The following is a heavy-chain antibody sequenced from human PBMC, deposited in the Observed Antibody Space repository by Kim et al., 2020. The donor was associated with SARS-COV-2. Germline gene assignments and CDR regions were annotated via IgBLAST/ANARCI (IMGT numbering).Heavy chain of an antibody. D-gene: IGHD3-16*02. Sequence: PSLKSRVTISVDTSKNQFSLKLSSVTAADTAVYYCARASEGGIIKGAFDIWGQGTMVTVSS. V-gene: IGHV4-31*02. J-gene: IGHJ3*02. CDR3: ARASEGGIIKGAFDI.